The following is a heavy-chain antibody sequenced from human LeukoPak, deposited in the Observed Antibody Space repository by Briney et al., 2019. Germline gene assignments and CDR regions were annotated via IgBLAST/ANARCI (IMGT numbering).Heavy chain of an antibody. Sequence: GGSLRLSCGASGFVFDDYDMHCVRQAPGKGLEWVAFIRSDGYHTYYTDSVKGRFIITRDNFKNTLYLQMNSLRLEDMAVYYCAKPSGSGVDYWGRGTRVTVSS. CDR3: AKPSGSGVDY. CDR2: IRSDGYHT. J-gene: IGHJ4*02. V-gene: IGHV3-30*02. CDR1: GFVFDDYD. D-gene: IGHD1-26*01.